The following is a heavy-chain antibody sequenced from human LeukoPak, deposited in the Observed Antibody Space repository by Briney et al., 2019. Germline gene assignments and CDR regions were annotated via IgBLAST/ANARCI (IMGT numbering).Heavy chain of an antibody. CDR2: ISTSSNTI. J-gene: IGHJ4*02. V-gene: IGHV3-48*02. CDR1: GFTFSNYN. Sequence: GGSLRLSCAASGFTFSNYNVNWVRQAPGKGLEWVSYISTSSNTICYADSVKGRFTISRDNAKNSLYLQMNSLRDEDTAVYYCARPLVFWGQGTLVTVSS. CDR3: ARPLVF.